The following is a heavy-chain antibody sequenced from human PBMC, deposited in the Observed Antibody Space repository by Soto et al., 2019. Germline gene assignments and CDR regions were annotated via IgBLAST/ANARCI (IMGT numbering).Heavy chain of an antibody. Sequence: GGSLRLSCADSGFTFSSYWMSWVRQAPGQGLEWVANVKYDGSQTYHVGSVKGRFTISRDNAKNSLYLQMNSLRAEDTAVYYCTRDFQGPLDYGMDVWGQGTTVTVSS. J-gene: IGHJ6*02. CDR1: GFTFSSYW. V-gene: IGHV3-7*01. D-gene: IGHD1-1*01. CDR3: TRDFQGPLDYGMDV. CDR2: VKYDGSQT.